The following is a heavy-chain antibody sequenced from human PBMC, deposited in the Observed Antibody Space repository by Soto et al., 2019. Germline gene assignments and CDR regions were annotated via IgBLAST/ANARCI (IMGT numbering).Heavy chain of an antibody. V-gene: IGHV1-18*01. D-gene: IGHD1-1*01. CDR2: ISAHNGNT. CDR1: GYTFTTYG. Sequence: QVHLVQSGAEVKKPGASVKVTCKGSGYTFTTYGITWVRQAPGQGLEWMGWISAHNGNTNYAQKLQGRVTVTRDTSTSTAYMELRSLRSDDTAVYYCARGRYGDYWGQGALVTVSS. CDR3: ARGRYGDY. J-gene: IGHJ4*02.